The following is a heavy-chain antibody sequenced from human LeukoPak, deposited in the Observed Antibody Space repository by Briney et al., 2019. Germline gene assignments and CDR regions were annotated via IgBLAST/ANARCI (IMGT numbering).Heavy chain of an antibody. CDR3: ARPRGYSSSAGTRSYYFDY. J-gene: IGHJ4*02. CDR1: GFTFSSYA. D-gene: IGHD6-6*01. V-gene: IGHV3-64*01. CDR2: ISSNGGST. Sequence: PGGSLRLSCAASGFTFSSYAMHWVRQAPGKGLEYVSAISSNGGSTYYANSVKGRFTISRDKSKNTLYLQMGSLRAEDMAVYYCARPRGYSSSAGTRSYYFDYWGQGTLVTVSS.